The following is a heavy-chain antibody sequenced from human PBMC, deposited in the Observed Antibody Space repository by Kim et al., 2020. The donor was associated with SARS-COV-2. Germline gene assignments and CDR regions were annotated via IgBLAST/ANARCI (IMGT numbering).Heavy chain of an antibody. D-gene: IGHD4-4*01. Sequence: YNPSLQSRVAISVDTSKNQFSLKLSSVTAADTAVYYCARGYSNYAYYFDYWGQGTLVTVSS. CDR3: ARGYSNYAYYFDY. V-gene: IGHV4-39*01. J-gene: IGHJ4*02.